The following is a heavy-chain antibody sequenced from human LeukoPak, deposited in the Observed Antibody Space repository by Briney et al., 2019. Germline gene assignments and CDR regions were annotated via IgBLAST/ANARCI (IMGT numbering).Heavy chain of an antibody. V-gene: IGHV1-18*01. CDR1: GYTFTSYG. CDR3: ARVKYQRYYYGMDV. J-gene: IGHJ6*02. CDR2: ISAYNGNT. Sequence: ASVKVSCKASGYTFTSYGISWVRQAPGQGLEWMGWISAYNGNTNYAQKLQGRVTMTTDTSTSTAYMELRSLRSDDTAVYYCARVKYQRYYYGMDVWGQGTTVTVSS. D-gene: IGHD2-2*01.